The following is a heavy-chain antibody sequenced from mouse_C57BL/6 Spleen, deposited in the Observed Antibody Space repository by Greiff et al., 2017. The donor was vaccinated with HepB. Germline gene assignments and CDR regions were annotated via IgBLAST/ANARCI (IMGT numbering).Heavy chain of an antibody. Sequence: EVKLMESGGGLVKPGGSLKLSCAASGFTFSSYTMSWVRQTPEKRLEWVATISGGGGNTYYPDSVKGRFTISRDNAKNTLYLQMSSLRSEDTALYYCARVSSFFDYWGQGTTLTVSS. D-gene: IGHD1-1*01. J-gene: IGHJ2*01. V-gene: IGHV5-9*01. CDR2: ISGGGGNT. CDR1: GFTFSSYT. CDR3: ARVSSFFDY.